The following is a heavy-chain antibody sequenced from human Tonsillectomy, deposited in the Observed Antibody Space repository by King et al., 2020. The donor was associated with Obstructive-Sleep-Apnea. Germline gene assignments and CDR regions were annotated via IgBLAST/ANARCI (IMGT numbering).Heavy chain of an antibody. J-gene: IGHJ6*01. CDR1: GYTFTANY. D-gene: IGHD6-13*01. V-gene: IGHV1-2*02. Sequence: QLVQSGAEVKKPGASVKVSCKSSGYTFTANYIHWVRQAPGQGLEWMGWIKPSDGDTHYAQTFQGRVSMTWATSLKTAYMELTWLRSDDTAVYYCARDLGSSWAMDVWGRGTTVTVSS. CDR2: IKPSDGDT. CDR3: ARDLGSSWAMDV.